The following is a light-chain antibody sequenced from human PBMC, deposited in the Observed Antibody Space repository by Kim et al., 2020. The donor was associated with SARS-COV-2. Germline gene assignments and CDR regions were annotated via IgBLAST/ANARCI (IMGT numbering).Light chain of an antibody. CDR1: QSLLHSNGYNY. CDR3: MQALQTQ. J-gene: IGKJ1*01. Sequence: DIVMTQSPLSLPVTPGEPASISCRSSQSLLHSNGYNYLDWYLQKPGQSPQLLIYLGSNRASWVPDRFSGSGSGTDFTLKISRVEAEDVGVYYCMQALQTQFGQGTKVDIK. V-gene: IGKV2-28*01. CDR2: LGS.